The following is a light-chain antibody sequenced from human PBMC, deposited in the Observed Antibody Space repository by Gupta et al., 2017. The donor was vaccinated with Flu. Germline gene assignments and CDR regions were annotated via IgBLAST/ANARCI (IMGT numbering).Light chain of an antibody. V-gene: IGLV2-14*01. Sequence: QSALTQPASVSGSPGQSITISCTGAYTDVGGYNYVSWYQHHPGKAPKLMIYEVSNRPSGVSNRFSGSKSGNTASLTISGLQAEDEADYYCSSYTSISYVVFGGGTKLTVL. CDR2: EVS. CDR1: YTDVGGYNY. CDR3: SSYTSISYVV. J-gene: IGLJ2*01.